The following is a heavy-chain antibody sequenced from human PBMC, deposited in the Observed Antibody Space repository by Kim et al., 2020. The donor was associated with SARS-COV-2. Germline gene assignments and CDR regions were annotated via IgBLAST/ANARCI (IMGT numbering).Heavy chain of an antibody. CDR2: INPNGGST. D-gene: IGHD5-12*01. V-gene: IGHV1-46*01. CDR1: GYTFTSYF. J-gene: IGHJ4*03. CDR3: ARDPLGYGVGLGRFFYY. Sequence: ASVKVSCKASGYTFTSYFMHWVRQAPGQGLEWMGIINPNGGSTSYAQKFQGRVTLTRDTSTNTLYMEVSSLRSEVRAVYYCARDPLGYGVGLGRFFYYCG.